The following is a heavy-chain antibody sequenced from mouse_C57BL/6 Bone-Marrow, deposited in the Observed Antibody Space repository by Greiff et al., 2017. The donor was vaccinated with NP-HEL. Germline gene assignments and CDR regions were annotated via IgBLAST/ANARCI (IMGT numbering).Heavy chain of an antibody. CDR1: GYAFSSYW. CDR2: IYPGDGDT. J-gene: IGHJ4*01. D-gene: IGHD1-1*01. CDR3: ARRNYYGTPYYAMDY. Sequence: QVQLKESGAELVRPGSSVKISCKASGYAFSSYWMNWVKQRPGQGLEWIGQIYPGDGDTNYNGKFKGKATLTADKSSSTAYMQLSSLTSEDSAVYFCARRNYYGTPYYAMDYWGQGTSVTVSS. V-gene: IGHV1-80*01.